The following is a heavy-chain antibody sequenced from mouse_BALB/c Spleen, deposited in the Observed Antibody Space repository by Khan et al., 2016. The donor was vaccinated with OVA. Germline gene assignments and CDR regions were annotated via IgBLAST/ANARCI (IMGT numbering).Heavy chain of an antibody. CDR2: INYSGST. CDR1: GYSITSAYA. D-gene: IGHD3-3*01. J-gene: IGHJ3*02. CDR3: ARGRGY. Sequence: EVQLQESGPGLVKPSQSLSLTCTVTGYSITSAYAWNWIRQFPGNRLEWMGYINYSGSTSYTPSLKSRISITRDTSKNQFFLQLNSVTAEDTGTDYCARGRGYWGQGTLVTVSA. V-gene: IGHV3-2*02.